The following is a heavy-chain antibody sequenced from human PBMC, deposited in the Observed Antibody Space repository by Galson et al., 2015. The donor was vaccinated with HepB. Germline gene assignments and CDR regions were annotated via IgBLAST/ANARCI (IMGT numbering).Heavy chain of an antibody. CDR3: AREGHDSRDAFDI. CDR1: GFTFSSYW. V-gene: IGHV3-7*03. D-gene: IGHD2-21*02. Sequence: SLRLSCAASGFTFSSYWMSWVRQAPGKGLEWVANIKQDGSEKYYVDSVKGRFTISRDNAKNSLYLQMNSLRAEDTAVYYCAREGHDSRDAFDIWGQGTMVTVSS. J-gene: IGHJ3*02. CDR2: IKQDGSEK.